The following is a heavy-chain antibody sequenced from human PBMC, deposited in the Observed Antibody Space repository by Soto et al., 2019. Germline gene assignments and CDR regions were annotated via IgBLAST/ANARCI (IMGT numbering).Heavy chain of an antibody. V-gene: IGHV3-21*01. Sequence: EVQLVESGGGLVKRGGALRLSCAASGFTFSSYSMNWVRQAPGKGLEWVSSISSSRSYIYYADSVKCRFTISRDNAKNALYLQMNSLTAEDTAVYYCARGSYCGGDCYVALYYFDYWGRGTLVTVSS. J-gene: IGHJ4*02. CDR3: ARGSYCGGDCYVALYYFDY. D-gene: IGHD2-21*02. CDR1: GFTFSSYS. CDR2: ISSSRSYI.